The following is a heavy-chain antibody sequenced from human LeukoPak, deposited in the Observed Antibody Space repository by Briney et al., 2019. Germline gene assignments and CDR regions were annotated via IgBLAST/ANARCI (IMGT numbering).Heavy chain of an antibody. CDR2: IYYSGST. CDR1: GGSISSSSYY. CDR3: ARHTTGTTQSSNWFDP. V-gene: IGHV4-39*01. Sequence: SETLSLTCTVSGGSISSSSYYWGWIGQPPGKGLEWIGSIYYSGSTYYNPSLKSRVTISVDTSKNQFSLKLSSVTAADTAVYYCARHTTGTTQSSNWFDPWGQGTLVTVSS. D-gene: IGHD1-1*01. J-gene: IGHJ5*02.